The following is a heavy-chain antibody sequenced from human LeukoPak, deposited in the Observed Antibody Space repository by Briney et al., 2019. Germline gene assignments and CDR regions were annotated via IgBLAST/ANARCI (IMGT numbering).Heavy chain of an antibody. CDR3: ARDTNNGLDV. D-gene: IGHD1-14*01. CDR2: ISSSGRLM. Sequence: GGSLRLSCAASGFTFSRCAMHWVRQAPGKGLEWVSHISSSGRLMQYADSVRGRFTITRDNAQDFMSLQMNNLKPEDTAVYYCARDTNNGLDVWGRGTTVTVS. CDR1: GFTFSRCA. V-gene: IGHV3-48*03. J-gene: IGHJ6*02.